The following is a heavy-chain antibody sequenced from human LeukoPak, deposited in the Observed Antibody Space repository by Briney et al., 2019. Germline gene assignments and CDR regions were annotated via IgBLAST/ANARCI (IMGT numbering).Heavy chain of an antibody. D-gene: IGHD4-17*01. CDR3: ASSSYGDYGWDY. J-gene: IGHJ4*02. CDR1: GYTFSSYW. CDR2: IYPGDSDT. V-gene: IGHV5-51*01. Sequence: SGESLKISCKGSGYTFSSYWIGWVRQMPGKGLEWMGIIYPGDSDTRYSPSLQGQVTISVDTSIGTAYLQWSSLKASDTAIYYCASSSYGDYGWDYWGQGTLVTVSS.